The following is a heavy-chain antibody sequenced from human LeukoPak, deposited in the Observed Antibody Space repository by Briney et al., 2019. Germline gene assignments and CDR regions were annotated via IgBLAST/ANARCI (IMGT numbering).Heavy chain of an antibody. Sequence: ASVKVSCKASGYTSTSYDINWVRQATGQGLEWMGWMNPNSGNTGYAQKFQGRVTMTRNTSISTAYMELSSLRSEDTAMYYCARVQSRIAAAGTRWFDPWGQGTLVTVSS. J-gene: IGHJ5*02. CDR1: GYTSTSYD. CDR2: MNPNSGNT. V-gene: IGHV1-8*01. D-gene: IGHD6-13*01. CDR3: ARVQSRIAAAGTRWFDP.